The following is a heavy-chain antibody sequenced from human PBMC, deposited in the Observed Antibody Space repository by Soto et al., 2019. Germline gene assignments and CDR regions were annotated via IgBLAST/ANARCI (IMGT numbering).Heavy chain of an antibody. D-gene: IGHD2-15*01. CDR2: IIPIFGTA. CDR3: ARSKYCSGGSCYYYGMDV. CDR1: GVTLSSYA. J-gene: IGHJ6*02. V-gene: IGHV1-69*13. Sequence: VASVKVSCKASGVTLSSYAISWVRQAPGQGLEWMGGIIPIFGTANYAQKFQGRVTITADESTSTAYMELSSLRSEDTAVYYCARSKYCSGGSCYYYGMDVWGQGTTVTVSS.